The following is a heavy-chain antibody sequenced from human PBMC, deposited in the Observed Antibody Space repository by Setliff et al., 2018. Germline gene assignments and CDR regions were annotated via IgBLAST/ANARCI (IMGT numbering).Heavy chain of an antibody. CDR2: IYYSGST. J-gene: IGHJ6*03. V-gene: IGHV4-4*02. CDR3: ARDRLLVGARYAMDV. CDR1: GGSISSSNW. D-gene: IGHD1-26*01. Sequence: SETLSLTCAVSGGSISSSNWWSWVRQPPGKGLEWIGYIYYSGSTYYNPSLKSRVTISVDTSKNQFSLKLSAVTAAYTAVYYCARDRLLVGARYAMDVWGKGTTVTAP.